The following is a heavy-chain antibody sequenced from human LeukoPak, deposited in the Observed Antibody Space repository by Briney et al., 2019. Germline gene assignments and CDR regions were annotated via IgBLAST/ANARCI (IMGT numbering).Heavy chain of an antibody. CDR2: ISGSGGST. D-gene: IGHD3-22*01. CDR3: AGYYDSSDVKLPDAFDI. V-gene: IGHV3-23*01. Sequence: QPGGSLRLSCAASGFTFSTSSMSWVRQAPGKGLAWVSSISGSGGSTYYADSVKGRFTISRDNSRNTLFLQMNSLKADDTAVYYCAGYYDSSDVKLPDAFDIWGQGTMVTVSS. CDR1: GFTFSTSS. J-gene: IGHJ3*02.